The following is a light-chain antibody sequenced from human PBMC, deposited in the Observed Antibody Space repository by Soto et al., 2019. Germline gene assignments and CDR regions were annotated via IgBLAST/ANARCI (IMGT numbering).Light chain of an antibody. Sequence: TQSPGTLSLSPGERATLSCSASEALGRNYLAWYQQIPGKAPKVLIYDASTLQSGVPSRFSGRGSGTDFTLIISSLQPEDVATYYCQKYNTAPLTFGGGTKVDIK. V-gene: IGKV1-27*01. CDR1: EALGRNY. CDR2: DAS. CDR3: QKYNTAPLT. J-gene: IGKJ4*01.